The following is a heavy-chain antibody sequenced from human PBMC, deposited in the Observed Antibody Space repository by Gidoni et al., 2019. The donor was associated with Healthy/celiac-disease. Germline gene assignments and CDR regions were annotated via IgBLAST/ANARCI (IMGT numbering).Heavy chain of an antibody. Sequence: QVQLVESGGGVVQPGRSLGLSCAASGFTFSTYGMHWVRQAPGKGLEWVTVISFDGINKYYADFVTGRFTISRDNSKNTLYLQMNSLRAEDTAVYFCARSTGGYWYFDLWGRGTLVTVSS. V-gene: IGHV3-30*19. CDR3: ARSTGGYWYFDL. D-gene: IGHD7-27*01. CDR1: GFTFSTYG. CDR2: ISFDGINK. J-gene: IGHJ2*01.